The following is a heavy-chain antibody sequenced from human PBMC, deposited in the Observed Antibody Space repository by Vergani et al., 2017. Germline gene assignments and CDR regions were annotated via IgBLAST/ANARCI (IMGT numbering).Heavy chain of an antibody. Sequence: QVQLVESGGGVVQPGRSLRLSCAASGFTFSSYGMHWVRLAPGKGLEWVAVISYDGSNKYYADSVKGRFTISRDNSKNTLYLQMNSLRAEDTAVYYCAKEGWYCSSTSCYTHYYYYMDVWGKGTTVTVSS. V-gene: IGHV3-30*18. CDR1: GFTFSSYG. D-gene: IGHD2-2*02. CDR2: ISYDGSNK. J-gene: IGHJ6*03. CDR3: AKEGWYCSSTSCYTHYYYYMDV.